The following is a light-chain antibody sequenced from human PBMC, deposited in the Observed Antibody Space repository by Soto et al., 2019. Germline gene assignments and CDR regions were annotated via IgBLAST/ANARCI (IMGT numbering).Light chain of an antibody. Sequence: VHMTLSPSSLSASVGYRVTIICRASQGIRNDLVWYQQKKGKAPKRLIYAASSLQSGVPSRFSGSGYGTEFTLTISSLQPEDFATYYCLQQNSYPSTFGQGTKVDIK. CDR3: LQQNSYPST. V-gene: IGKV1-17*01. CDR1: QGIRND. CDR2: AAS. J-gene: IGKJ1*01.